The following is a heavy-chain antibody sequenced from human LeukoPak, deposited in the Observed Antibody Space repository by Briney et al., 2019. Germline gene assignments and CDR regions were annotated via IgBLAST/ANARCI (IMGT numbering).Heavy chain of an antibody. CDR1: GFTFSSYA. D-gene: IGHD2-2*02. Sequence: GRSLRLSCAASGFTFSSYAMHWVRQAPGKGLEWVAVISYDGSNKYYADSVKGRFTISRDNSKNTLYLQMNSLRAEDTALYFCARDLSRTYTVDYWGQGTLVTVSS. CDR3: ARDLSRTYTVDY. J-gene: IGHJ4*02. V-gene: IGHV3-30-3*01. CDR2: ISYDGSNK.